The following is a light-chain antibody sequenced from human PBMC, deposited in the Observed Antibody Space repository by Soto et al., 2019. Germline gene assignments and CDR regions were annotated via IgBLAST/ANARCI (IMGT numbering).Light chain of an antibody. J-gene: IGLJ2*01. V-gene: IGLV2-14*03. CDR3: CSYTSSSTPVV. CDR1: SSDVGGYNY. CDR2: DVS. Sequence: QSALTQPASVSGSPGQSITISCTGTSSDVGGYNYVSWYQQHPGKAPKLMIYDVSKRPSGVSNRFSGSKSGNTASLTISGLQAEDEADYYCCSYTSSSTPVVFGGGTKLTVL.